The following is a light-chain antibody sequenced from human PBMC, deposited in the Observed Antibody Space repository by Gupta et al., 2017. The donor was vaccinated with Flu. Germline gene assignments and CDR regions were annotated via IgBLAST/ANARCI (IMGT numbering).Light chain of an antibody. CDR2: KDS. CDR1: ALPNQY. J-gene: IGLJ3*02. V-gene: IGLV3-25*02. Sequence: SYELTQPPSVSASPGQTARITCSGDALPNQYAYWYQQKPGQAPVLVIDKDSERPSGIPERFSCCSSGTNATLPISGVQAEDEADDYCQSADSSGTSWVFGGGTKLTVL. CDR3: QSADSSGTSWV.